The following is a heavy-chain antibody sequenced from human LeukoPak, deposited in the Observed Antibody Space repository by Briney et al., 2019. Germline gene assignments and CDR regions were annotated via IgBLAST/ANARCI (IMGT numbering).Heavy chain of an antibody. J-gene: IGHJ4*02. CDR1: GGSISSGGYS. Sequence: SETLSLTCTVSGGSISSGGYSWSWIRQPPGKGLEWIGYIYHSGSTYYNPSLKSRVTISVDRSKNQFSLKLSSVTAADTAVYYCARIQPGGLFDYWGQGTLVTVSS. CDR2: IYHSGST. D-gene: IGHD1-26*01. CDR3: ARIQPGGLFDY. V-gene: IGHV4-30-2*01.